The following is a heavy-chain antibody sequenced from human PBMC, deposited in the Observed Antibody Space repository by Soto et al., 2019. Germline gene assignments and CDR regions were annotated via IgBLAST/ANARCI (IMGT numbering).Heavy chain of an antibody. CDR3: ARGRTGTTARYYYYMDV. CDR1: GGSFSGYY. V-gene: IGHV4-34*01. Sequence: PSETLSLTCAVYGGSFSGYYWSWIRQPPGKGLEWIGEINHSGSTNYNPSLKSRVTISVDTSKNQFSLKLSSVTAADTAVYYCARGRTGTTARYYYYMDVWGKGTTVTVSS. J-gene: IGHJ6*03. CDR2: INHSGST. D-gene: IGHD1-7*01.